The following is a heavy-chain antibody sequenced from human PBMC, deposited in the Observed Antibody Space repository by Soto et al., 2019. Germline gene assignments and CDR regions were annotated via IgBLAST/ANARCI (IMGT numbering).Heavy chain of an antibody. V-gene: IGHV3-23*01. CDR3: AKDRSPRFGIVPWNI. D-gene: IGHD3-3*01. CDR1: GFTFSSYA. CDR2: ISGSGGST. J-gene: IGHJ3*02. Sequence: EVQLLESGGGLVQPGGSLRLSCAASGFTFSSYAMSWVRQAPGKGLEWVSAISGSGGSTYYGDSVKGRCTISRDNSKNTLYPQMNSLRADDTAVYYCAKDRSPRFGIVPWNIWGQGTMVTVSS.